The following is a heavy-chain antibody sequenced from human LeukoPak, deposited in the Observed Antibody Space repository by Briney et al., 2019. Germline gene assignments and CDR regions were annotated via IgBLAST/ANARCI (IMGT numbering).Heavy chain of an antibody. CDR3: ARGRIREGALDY. V-gene: IGHV3-30-3*01. Sequence: GGSLRLSCAASGFTFSSYAMHWVRQAPGKGLEWVAVISYDGSKKYYADSVKGRFTISRDNSKNTLYLQVNSLRAEDTAVYYCARGRIREGALDYWGQGTLVTVSS. J-gene: IGHJ4*02. CDR2: ISYDGSKK. CDR1: GFTFSSYA. D-gene: IGHD1-26*01.